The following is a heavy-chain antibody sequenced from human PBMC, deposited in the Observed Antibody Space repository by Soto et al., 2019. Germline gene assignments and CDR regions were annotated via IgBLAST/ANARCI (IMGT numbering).Heavy chain of an antibody. CDR3: ARDTGGSYDY. V-gene: IGHV3-72*01. J-gene: IGHJ4*02. CDR1: GFTFSDYY. Sequence: GGSLRLSCAASGFTFSDYYMDWVRQVPGKGLEWVGRSRNKANSYNTEYAASVKDRFSISRDNSKDSMYLQMNSLRTEDTAVYYCARDTGGSYDYWGQGALVTVSS. D-gene: IGHD1-26*01. CDR2: SRNKANSYNT.